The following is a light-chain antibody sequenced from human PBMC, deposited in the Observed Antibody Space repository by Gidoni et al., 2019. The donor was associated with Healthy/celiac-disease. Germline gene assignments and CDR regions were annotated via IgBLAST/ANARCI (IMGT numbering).Light chain of an antibody. CDR3: QQYNSYSYT. CDR1: QRISSW. CDR2: KAS. J-gene: IGKJ2*01. V-gene: IGKV1-5*03. Sequence: DIQMTQSPSTLSASVGDRVTITCRASQRISSWLAWYQQKPGNAPKLLIYKASSLESVVPSRFRGSGSGTEFTLTISSLQPDDFATYYCQQYNSYSYTFGPGTKLDIK.